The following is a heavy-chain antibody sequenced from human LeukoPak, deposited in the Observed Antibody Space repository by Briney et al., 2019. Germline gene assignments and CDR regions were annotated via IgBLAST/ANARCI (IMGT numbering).Heavy chain of an antibody. V-gene: IGHV3-23*01. Sequence: GGALRLSCAGSGLTFSNYVMSWVRQAPGKGLEGVSTISGSGANTYYPDSLRGRFTISRDNSKNTLYLHMNSLSAEDTAVYYCAKERAGYTNPYYFDYWGQGTLVTVSS. CDR1: GLTFSNYV. CDR3: AKERAGYTNPYYFDY. J-gene: IGHJ4*02. D-gene: IGHD3-16*02. CDR2: ISGSGANT.